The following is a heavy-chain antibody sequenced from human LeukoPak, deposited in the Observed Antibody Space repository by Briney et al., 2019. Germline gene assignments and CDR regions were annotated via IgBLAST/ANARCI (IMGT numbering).Heavy chain of an antibody. D-gene: IGHD2-15*01. CDR2: IYYSGST. CDR1: GGSISSGGYY. CDR3: ASSVPSSVAVVAATAFDY. Sequence: PSQTLSLTCTVSGGSISSGGYYWSWIRQHPGKGLEWIGYIYYSGSTYYNPSLKRRVTISVDTSKNQFSLKLSSVTAADTAVYYCASSVPSSVAVVAATAFDYWGQGTLVTVSS. V-gene: IGHV4-31*03. J-gene: IGHJ4*02.